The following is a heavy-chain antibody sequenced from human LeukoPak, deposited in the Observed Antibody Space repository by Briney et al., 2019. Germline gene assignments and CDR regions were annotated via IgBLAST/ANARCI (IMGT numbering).Heavy chain of an antibody. CDR3: ARPRRMYGSGSYAFDI. D-gene: IGHD3-10*01. Sequence: GGSLRLSCAASGFTFSDYYMSWIHQAPGKGLEWVSYISSSGSTIYYADSVKGRPTISRDNAKNSLYLQMNSLRAEDTAVYYCARPRRMYGSGSYAFDIWGQGTMVTVSS. J-gene: IGHJ3*02. V-gene: IGHV3-11*04. CDR2: ISSSGSTI. CDR1: GFTFSDYY.